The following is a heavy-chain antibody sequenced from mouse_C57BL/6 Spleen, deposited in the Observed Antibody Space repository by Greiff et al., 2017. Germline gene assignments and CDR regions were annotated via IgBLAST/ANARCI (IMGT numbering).Heavy chain of an antibody. Sequence: VQLQQPGAELVKPGASVKLSCTASGYTFTSYWITWVKQRPGQGLEWIGDIDPGSGSTNYNETFKSKVTLNVDTSSSTAYMQLSSLASEDSAVYYWGRKRVYDYFDYWGKGTTLTVSS. CDR3: GRKRVYDYFDY. V-gene: IGHV1-55*01. D-gene: IGHD2-3*01. CDR2: IDPGSGST. J-gene: IGHJ2*01. CDR1: GYTFTSYW.